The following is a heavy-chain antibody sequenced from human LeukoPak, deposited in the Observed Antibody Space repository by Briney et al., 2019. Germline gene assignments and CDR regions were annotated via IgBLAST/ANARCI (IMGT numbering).Heavy chain of an antibody. J-gene: IGHJ6*01. Sequence: PGGSLRLSCAASGFTVSSNYMSWVRQAPGKGLEWVSVIYSGGSTYYADSVKGRFTISRDNSKNTLYLQMNSLRAEDTAVYYCARDVLAAVVIHDYYYYGRGVWGPGTTVTVSS. CDR1: GFTVSSNY. CDR3: ARDVLAAVVIHDYYYYGRGV. D-gene: IGHD6-13*01. V-gene: IGHV3-53*01. CDR2: IYSGGST.